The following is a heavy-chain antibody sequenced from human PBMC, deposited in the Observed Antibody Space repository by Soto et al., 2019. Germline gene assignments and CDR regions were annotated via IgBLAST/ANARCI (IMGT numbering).Heavy chain of an antibody. CDR3: ARTHLSSKLSLSYFDF. J-gene: IGHJ4*02. CDR1: GYSFISHY. Sequence: QVQLVQSGAEVTRPGASVKVSCKASGYSFISHYIHWVRQAPGQGLEWMGFINPSGGSATLAQKLQARVTMTRDTSTSTVYMDLTIMRSEDAAVYYCARTHLSSKLSLSYFDFWGQGTLVTVSS. V-gene: IGHV1-46*01. CDR2: INPSGGSA. D-gene: IGHD2-2*01.